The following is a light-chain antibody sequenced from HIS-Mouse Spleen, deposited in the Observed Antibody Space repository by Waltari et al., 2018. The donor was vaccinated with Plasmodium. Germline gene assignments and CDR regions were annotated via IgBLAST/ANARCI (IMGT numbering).Light chain of an antibody. J-gene: IGLJ2*01. Sequence: QSALTQPRSVSGSPGPSVTIPCTGTSRDVGGYNYFSWYQQHPGKAPKLMIYDVSKRPSGVPDRFSGSKSGNTASLTISGLQAEDEADYYCCSYAGSYTLVFGGGTKLTVL. CDR2: DVS. CDR3: CSYAGSYTLV. V-gene: IGLV2-11*01. CDR1: SRDVGGYNY.